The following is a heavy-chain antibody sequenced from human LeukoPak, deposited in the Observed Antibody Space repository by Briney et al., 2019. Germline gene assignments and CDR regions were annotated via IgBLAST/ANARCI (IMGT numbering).Heavy chain of an antibody. J-gene: IGHJ4*02. CDR3: AKGPLDFWSGYSDY. CDR1: GFTFSSYG. D-gene: IGHD3-3*01. Sequence: GRSLRLSCAASGFTFSSYGMHWVRQAPGKGLEWVAVIWYDGSNKYYADSVKGRFTISRDNSKNTLYLQMNSLRAEDTAVYYCAKGPLDFWSGYSDYWGQGTLVTVSS. CDR2: IWYDGSNK. V-gene: IGHV3-33*06.